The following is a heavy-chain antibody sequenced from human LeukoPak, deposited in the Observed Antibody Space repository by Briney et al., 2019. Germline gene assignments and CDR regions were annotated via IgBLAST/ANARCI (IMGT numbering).Heavy chain of an antibody. Sequence: GGSLRLSCAASGFIFSSYGMHWVRQAPGKGLEGVAFIRYDGSKKYYADSVKGRFTISRDNSKNTLYLQMNSLRAEDTAVYYCAKDLLEIVVVPAATLVDYWGQGTLVTVSS. J-gene: IGHJ4*02. CDR3: AKDLLEIVVVPAATLVDY. D-gene: IGHD2-2*03. V-gene: IGHV3-30*02. CDR1: GFIFSSYG. CDR2: IRYDGSKK.